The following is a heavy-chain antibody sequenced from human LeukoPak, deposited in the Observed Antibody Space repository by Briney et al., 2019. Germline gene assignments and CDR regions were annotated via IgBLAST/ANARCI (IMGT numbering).Heavy chain of an antibody. CDR3: AEWNSVYWYFDL. CDR2: ISGSGGST. V-gene: IGHV3-23*01. CDR1: GFTFSKYA. D-gene: IGHD1-1*01. Sequence: GGSLRLSCAASGFTFSKYALSWVRQVPEKGLEWVSGISGSGGSTYYADSVKGRFTISRDNSKNTLHLQMNSLRAEDTALYYCAEWNSVYWYFDLWGRGTLVTVSS. J-gene: IGHJ2*01.